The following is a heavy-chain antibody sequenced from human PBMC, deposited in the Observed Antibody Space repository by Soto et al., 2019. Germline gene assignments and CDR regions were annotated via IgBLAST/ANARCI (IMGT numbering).Heavy chain of an antibody. CDR2: IIPMFGTT. D-gene: IGHD2-15*01. J-gene: IGHJ5*02. CDR1: GGTFSSYA. Sequence: QVQLVQSGAEVKKPGSSVKVSCKASGGTFSSYAINWMRQAPGQGLEWMGGIIPMFGTTKYAQKFQGRVTITADESTSTAYREVGSLRSEDTAIYYCVRGVVVVPASQLGWFDPWGQGTLVTVSS. V-gene: IGHV1-69*01. CDR3: VRGVVVVPASQLGWFDP.